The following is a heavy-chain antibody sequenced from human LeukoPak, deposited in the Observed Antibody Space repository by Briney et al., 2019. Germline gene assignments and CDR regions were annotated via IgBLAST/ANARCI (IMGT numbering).Heavy chain of an antibody. CDR3: ARSLAAAGVN. CDR2: SHHSAGT. V-gene: IGHV4-39*01. J-gene: IGHJ4*02. Sequence: PSETLSLTCSVSGGSISSISYYWGWIRQPPGKGLEWIGTSHHSAGTSYNPSLKSRVIISLDTSKNQFSLKLDSVTASDTAVYFCARSLAAAGVNWGQGALVTVSS. D-gene: IGHD6-13*01. CDR1: GGSISSISYY.